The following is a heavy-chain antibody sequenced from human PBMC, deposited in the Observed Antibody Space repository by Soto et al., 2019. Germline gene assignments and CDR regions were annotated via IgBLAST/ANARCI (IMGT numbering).Heavy chain of an antibody. CDR2: ISGRGDTT. CDR3: TKEGYDVLTGYFDAFDV. CDR1: GLIFRSYG. D-gene: IGHD3-9*01. J-gene: IGHJ3*01. Sequence: TGGSLRLSCTVSGLIFRSYGMHWVRQAPGKGLEWVSFISGRGDTTYYADSVKGRFTISREDSKNTLYLQMSRLRADDMAVYYCTKEGYDVLTGYFDAFDVWGQGTMVTVSS. V-gene: IGHV3-23*01.